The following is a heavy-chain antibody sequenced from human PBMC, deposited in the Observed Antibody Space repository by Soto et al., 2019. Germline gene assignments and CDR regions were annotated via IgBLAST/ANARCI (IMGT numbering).Heavy chain of an antibody. D-gene: IGHD3-22*01. Sequence: QVQLVQSGAEVKKPGSSVKVSCKASGDTFSSYAINWVRQAPGQGLEWMGGIIPMFGTANYAQKFKGRVTITAAERTSTVYMELSSLRSKDTAVYYCARVGPAHYYDSSGYYSPLDYWGQGTLVTVSS. J-gene: IGHJ4*02. V-gene: IGHV1-69*01. CDR2: IIPMFGTA. CDR3: ARVGPAHYYDSSGYYSPLDY. CDR1: GDTFSSYA.